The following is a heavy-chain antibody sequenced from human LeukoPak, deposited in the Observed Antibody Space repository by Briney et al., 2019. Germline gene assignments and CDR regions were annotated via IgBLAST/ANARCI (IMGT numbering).Heavy chain of an antibody. CDR1: GGSISSGGYS. CDR2: IYHSGST. CDR3: ARGVRAAAGPTVGP. V-gene: IGHV4-30-2*01. D-gene: IGHD6-13*01. J-gene: IGHJ5*02. Sequence: PSQTLSLTCAVSGGSISSGGYSWSWIRQPPGKGLEWIGYIYHSGSTYYNPSLKSRVTISVDRSKNQFSLKLSSVTAADTAVYYCARGVRAAAGPTVGPWGQGTLVTVSS.